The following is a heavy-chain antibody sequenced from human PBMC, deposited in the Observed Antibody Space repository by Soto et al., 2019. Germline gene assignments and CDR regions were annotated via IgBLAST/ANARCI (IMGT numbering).Heavy chain of an antibody. V-gene: IGHV1-46*01. CDR3: ARDRGMVMRPNPRLYYYYGMDV. J-gene: IGHJ6*02. CDR2: INPSGGST. D-gene: IGHD3-22*01. CDR1: GYTFTIYY. Sequence: ASVKVSCKASGYTFTIYYMHWVRQAPGQGLEWMGIINPSGGSTSYAQKFQGRVTMTRDTSTSTVYMELSSLRSEDTAVYYCARDRGMVMRPNPRLYYYYGMDVWGQGTTVTVSS.